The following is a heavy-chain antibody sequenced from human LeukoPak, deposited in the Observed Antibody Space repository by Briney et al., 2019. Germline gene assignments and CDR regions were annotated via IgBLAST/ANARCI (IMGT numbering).Heavy chain of an antibody. CDR2: ISAYNGST. V-gene: IGHV1-18*01. D-gene: IGHD6-6*01. CDR3: ARRVAARRSYCYYMDV. CDR1: GYTFTSYG. Sequence: ASVKVSCKASGYTFTSYGISWVRQAPGQGLEWMGWISAYNGSTNYAQKLQGRVTMTTDTSTSTAYMELRSLRSDDTAVYYCARRVAARRSYCYYMDVWGKGTTVTVSS. J-gene: IGHJ6*03.